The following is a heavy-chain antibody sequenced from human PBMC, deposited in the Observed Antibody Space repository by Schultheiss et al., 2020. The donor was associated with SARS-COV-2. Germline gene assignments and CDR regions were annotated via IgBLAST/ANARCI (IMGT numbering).Heavy chain of an antibody. J-gene: IGHJ4*02. D-gene: IGHD2-2*01. CDR3: AREPLSLGY. Sequence: GSLRLSCAVYGGSFSGYSWSWIRQPPGKGLEWIGYIYYSGSTNYNPSLKSRVTISVDTSKNQFSLKLSSVTAADTAVYYCAREPLSLGYWGQGTLVTVSS. CDR1: GGSFSGYS. CDR2: IYYSGST. V-gene: IGHV4-59*01.